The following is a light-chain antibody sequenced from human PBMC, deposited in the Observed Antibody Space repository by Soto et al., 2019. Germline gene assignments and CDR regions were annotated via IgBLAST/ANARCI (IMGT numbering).Light chain of an antibody. CDR1: SGSVSTSHY. V-gene: IGLV8-61*01. CDR2: FTS. J-gene: IGLJ3*02. Sequence: QTVVTQEPSFSVSPGTTVTLTCGLSSGSVSTSHYPNWYRQTPGQAPRPLIYFTSIRSSGVPGRLSGSILGNKAALTITGAQADDESDYYCVLYMGSGYWVFGGGTKLTVL. CDR3: VLYMGSGYWV.